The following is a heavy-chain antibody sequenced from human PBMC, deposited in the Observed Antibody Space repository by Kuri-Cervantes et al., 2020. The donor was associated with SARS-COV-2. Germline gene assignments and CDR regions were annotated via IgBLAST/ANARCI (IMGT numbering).Heavy chain of an antibody. Sequence: GESLKISCAASGFTFSSYAMHWVRQAPGKGLEWVAVISYDGSNKYYADSVKGRFTISRDNSKNTLYLQMNSLRAEDTAVYYCARAGGGSYYGWFDHWGQGTLVTVSS. CDR2: ISYDGSNK. J-gene: IGHJ5*02. CDR3: ARAGGGSYYGWFDH. D-gene: IGHD1-26*01. V-gene: IGHV3-30-3*01. CDR1: GFTFSSYA.